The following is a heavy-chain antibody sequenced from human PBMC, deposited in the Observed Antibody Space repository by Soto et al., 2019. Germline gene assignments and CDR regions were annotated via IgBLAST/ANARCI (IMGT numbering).Heavy chain of an antibody. CDR3: AERPTSGWYFPFSGGFDI. Sequence: AGGSLRLSCAASGFTVSSNYMNWVRQAPGKGLEWVSSITFNAGSTFYAGSVKGRFTISRDNSNNTLYLEMNNLRAEDTAVYFCAERPTSGWYFPFSGGFDIWGQGTLVTVSS. V-gene: IGHV3-53*01. CDR1: GFTVSSNY. CDR2: TFNAGST. J-gene: IGHJ3*02. D-gene: IGHD6-19*01.